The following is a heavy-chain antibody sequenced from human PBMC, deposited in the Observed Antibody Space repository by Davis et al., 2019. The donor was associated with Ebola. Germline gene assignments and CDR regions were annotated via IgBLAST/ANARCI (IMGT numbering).Heavy chain of an antibody. Sequence: GESLKLSCAASGFTFRSYTMSWVRQAPEKGLEWVSAISGGGDGTYYAASVKGRFTISRENSKNTLYLQMNSLRAEDTAVYYCAKDKSSYDFWSLYYYYMDVWGKGTTVTVSS. J-gene: IGHJ6*03. CDR3: AKDKSSYDFWSLYYYYMDV. V-gene: IGHV3-23*01. CDR1: GFTFRSYT. D-gene: IGHD3-3*01. CDR2: ISGGGDGT.